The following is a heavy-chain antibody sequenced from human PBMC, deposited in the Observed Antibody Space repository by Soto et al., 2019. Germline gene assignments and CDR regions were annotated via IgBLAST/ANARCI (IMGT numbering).Heavy chain of an antibody. D-gene: IGHD3-9*01. CDR1: GYTFTNYY. V-gene: IGHV1-46*01. Sequence: QVQLVQSGAEVKKPGASVKVSCKASGYTFTNYYMHWVRQAPGQGLEWMGMINPSGGGTSYAQKFQGRVTMTRDTSTSTVYMDLSSLRSEDTAVYYCARGSELRYFDWSGFDYRGQGTLVIVSS. CDR3: ARGSELRYFDWSGFDY. J-gene: IGHJ4*02. CDR2: INPSGGGT.